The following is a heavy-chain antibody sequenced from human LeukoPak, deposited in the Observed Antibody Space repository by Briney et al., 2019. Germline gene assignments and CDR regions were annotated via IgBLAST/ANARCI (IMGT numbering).Heavy chain of an antibody. D-gene: IGHD2-2*01. V-gene: IGHV1-18*01. CDR2: ISAYNGNT. CDR1: GYTLRGYG. CDR3: ARGPIIDIVIVPAADDYYYMDV. Sequence: ASVKVSCKASGYTLRGYGITWVRQAPGQGLEWMGWISAYNGNTKYPQKLQGRVTMTTDTSTSTAYMELRSLRSDDTAVYYCARGPIIDIVIVPAADDYYYMDVWGKGTTVTVSS. J-gene: IGHJ6*03.